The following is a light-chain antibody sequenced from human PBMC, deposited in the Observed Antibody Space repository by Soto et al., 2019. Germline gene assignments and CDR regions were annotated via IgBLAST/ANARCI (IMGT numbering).Light chain of an antibody. Sequence: EVVMTQSPSTVCLARGERSTVAVISSQSVSIKLAWYQQKPGQAPRLLIYGASSRATGIPDRFSGSGSGTDFTLTISRLEPEDFAVYYCRQYGRSLGFAFGGGTKVDI. J-gene: IGKJ4*01. CDR1: QSVSIK. CDR3: RQYGRSLGFA. CDR2: GAS. V-gene: IGKV3-20*01.